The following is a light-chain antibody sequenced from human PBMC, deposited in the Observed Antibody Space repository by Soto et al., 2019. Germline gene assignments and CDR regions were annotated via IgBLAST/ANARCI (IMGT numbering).Light chain of an antibody. CDR3: TSYGGRDNLI. CDR2: EVN. CDR1: SSDIGAYNY. J-gene: IGLJ2*01. V-gene: IGLV2-8*01. Sequence: QSVLTQPPSASGSPGQSVTISCTGTSSDIGAYNYVSWFQQHPGEAPKIIISEVNKRPSGVPNRFSGSKSGNTASLTVSGLQAEDEADYYCTSYGGRDNLIFGGGTKVTVL.